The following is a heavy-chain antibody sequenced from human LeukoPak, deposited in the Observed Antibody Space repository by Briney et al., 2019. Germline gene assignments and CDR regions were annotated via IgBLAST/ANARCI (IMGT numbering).Heavy chain of an antibody. CDR2: IYSGGST. Sequence: GGSLRLSCAASGFTVSSNYMSWVRQAPGKGLEWVSVIYSGGSTYYADSVTGRFTISRDNSKNTLYLQMNSLRAEDTAVYYCARVHNLAVADVDYFDYWGQGTLVTVSS. V-gene: IGHV3-53*01. CDR1: GFTVSSNY. J-gene: IGHJ4*02. CDR3: ARVHNLAVADVDYFDY. D-gene: IGHD6-19*01.